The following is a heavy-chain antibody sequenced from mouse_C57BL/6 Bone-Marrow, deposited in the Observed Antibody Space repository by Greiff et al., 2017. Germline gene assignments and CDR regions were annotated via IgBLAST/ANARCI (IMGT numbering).Heavy chain of an antibody. Sequence: VQLQQPGAELVKPGASVKLSCKASGYTFTSYWMPWVKQRPGQGLEWIGMIHPNSGSTNYNEKFTSKATMTVDKSTSTVYMQLSSLTSQDSEVNYWAKSDCGSRGRFAYWGQGTLVTVSA. CDR1: GYTFTSYW. V-gene: IGHV1-64*01. D-gene: IGHD1-1*01. CDR2: IHPNSGST. CDR3: AKSDCGSRGRFAY. J-gene: IGHJ3*01.